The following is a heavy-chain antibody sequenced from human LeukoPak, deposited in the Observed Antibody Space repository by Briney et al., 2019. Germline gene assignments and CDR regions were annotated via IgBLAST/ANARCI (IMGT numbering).Heavy chain of an antibody. CDR1: GFPFSIYE. CDR3: ALLAVASDFDY. CDR2: IGSSGTIR. D-gene: IGHD6-19*01. Sequence: PGGSLRLSCAVPGFPFSIYEMNWVRQAPGKGLEWVSNIGSSGTIRYYADSVKGRFSISRDNAKNSLYLQMNSLRVEDTGVYYCALLAVASDFDYWGQGALVTVSS. V-gene: IGHV3-48*03. J-gene: IGHJ4*02.